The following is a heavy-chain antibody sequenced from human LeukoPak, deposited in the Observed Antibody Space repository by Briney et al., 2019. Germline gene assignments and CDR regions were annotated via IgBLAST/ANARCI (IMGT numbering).Heavy chain of an antibody. Sequence: SGPLSLTCAVKGGSLRGYYWSGFRQPPGKGLEWIGEINHSGSTNYNPSLKSRVTISVDTSKNQFSLKLSSVTAADTAVYYCARVEVAAIGYWGQGTLVTVSS. CDR2: INHSGST. D-gene: IGHD2-15*01. CDR3: ARVEVAAIGY. J-gene: IGHJ4*02. CDR1: GGSLRGYY. V-gene: IGHV4-34*01.